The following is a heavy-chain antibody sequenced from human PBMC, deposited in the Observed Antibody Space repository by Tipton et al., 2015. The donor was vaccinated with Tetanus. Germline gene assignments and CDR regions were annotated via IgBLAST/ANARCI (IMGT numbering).Heavy chain of an antibody. D-gene: IGHD2-21*01. V-gene: IGHV4-61*08. CDR1: GDSLRAGDRN. CDR2: IYYTGST. Sequence: LSLTCSVSGDSLRAGDRNWSWIRQPPGKGLEWIGYIYYTGSTNYNPSLKSGVTISLDTSKNQFSLKLTSVSAADTAVYYCARLTGHSMDVVDYYYFGMDVWGQGTKVTVSS. CDR3: ARLTGHSMDVVDYYYFGMDV. J-gene: IGHJ6*02.